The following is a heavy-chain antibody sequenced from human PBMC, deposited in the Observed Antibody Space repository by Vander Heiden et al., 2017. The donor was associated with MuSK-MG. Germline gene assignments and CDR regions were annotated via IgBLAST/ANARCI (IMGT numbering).Heavy chain of an antibody. J-gene: IGHJ4*02. CDR2: ISSSTSTI. CDR3: ARDRPIDSGSYLDY. D-gene: IGHD3-10*01. V-gene: IGHV3-48*01. CDR1: GFTFSDYT. Sequence: EVQLVESGGGLVQPGGSLRLSCAASGFTFSDYTLNWVRQAPGKGLEWVSYISSSTSTIYYADSVKGRFTISRDNAKNSLYLQMNSLRAEDTAVYYCARDRPIDSGSYLDYWGQGTLVTVSS.